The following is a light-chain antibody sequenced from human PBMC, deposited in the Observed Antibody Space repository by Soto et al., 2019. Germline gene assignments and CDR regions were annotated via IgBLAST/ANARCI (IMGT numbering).Light chain of an antibody. V-gene: IGKV3-11*01. J-gene: IGKJ3*01. CDR3: QQRTNWLT. Sequence: EIVLTQSPATLSLSPGERVTLSCRASQNVSTYLAWYQQKPGQAPRLLIYDASDRATGIPARFSGSGSGTDFTLTISSLEPEDFAVYYCQQRTNWLTFGPGTKVYIK. CDR1: QNVSTY. CDR2: DAS.